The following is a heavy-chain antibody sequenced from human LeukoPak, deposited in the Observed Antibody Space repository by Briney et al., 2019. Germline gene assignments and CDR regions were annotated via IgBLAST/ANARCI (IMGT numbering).Heavy chain of an antibody. CDR3: AELDEDY. J-gene: IGHJ4*02. D-gene: IGHD6-6*01. CDR1: GFTFSSYG. Sequence: GGSLRLSCAASGFTFSSYGMHWVRQAPGKGLEWVAVISYDGNNKYYADSVRGRFTISRDNSKNTLYLQMNSLRAEDTAVYYCAELDEDYWGQETLVTVSS. V-gene: IGHV3-30*03. CDR2: ISYDGNNK.